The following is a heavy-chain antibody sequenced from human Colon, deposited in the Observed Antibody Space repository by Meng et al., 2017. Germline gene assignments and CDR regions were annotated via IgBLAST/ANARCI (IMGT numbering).Heavy chain of an antibody. CDR2: IDLSGKT. Sequence: PGRANPSAPVALSGSISCVSITRLTWRSWVRQAPGKGMERIGQIDLSGKTDYNPSLKSRVTISLDKSMNQLFLEVYFVTAADTAIYYCARADDPWPWTHHPHWGQGTLVTVSS. J-gene: IGHJ4*02. D-gene: IGHD5-18*01. V-gene: IGHV4-4*02. CDR1: CVSITRLTW. CDR3: ARADDPWPWTHHPH.